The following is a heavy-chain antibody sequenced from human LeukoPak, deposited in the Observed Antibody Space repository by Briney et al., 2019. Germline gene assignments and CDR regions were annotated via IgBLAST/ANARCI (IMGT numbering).Heavy chain of an antibody. CDR3: ARAGTGCCSSTSCYPRYGMDV. V-gene: IGHV4-4*02. D-gene: IGHD2-2*01. J-gene: IGHJ6*02. CDR1: GGSISSSNW. CDR2: IYHSGST. Sequence: SETLSLTCAVSGGSISSSNWWSWVRQPPGKGLEWIGEIYHSGSTNYNPSLKSRVTISVDKSKNQFSLKLSSVTAADTAVYYCARAGTGCCSSTSCYPRYGMDVWGQGTTVTVSS.